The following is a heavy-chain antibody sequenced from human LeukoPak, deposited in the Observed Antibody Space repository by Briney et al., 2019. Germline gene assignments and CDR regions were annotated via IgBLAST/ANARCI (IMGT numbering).Heavy chain of an antibody. D-gene: IGHD3-9*01. Sequence: GGSLRLPCAASGFTFSSRAMSWVRQAPGKGLEWVSAINGSGSSTYYADSVKGRVSISRDNSKNTLYLQMNSLRVEDTALYYCARDFWDHFEYFDLWGRGTLVTVSS. CDR3: ARDFWDHFEYFDL. J-gene: IGHJ2*01. CDR2: INGSGSST. CDR1: GFTFSSRA. V-gene: IGHV3-23*01.